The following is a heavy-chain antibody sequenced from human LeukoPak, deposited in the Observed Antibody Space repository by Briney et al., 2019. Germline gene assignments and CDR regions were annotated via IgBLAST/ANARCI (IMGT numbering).Heavy chain of an antibody. CDR2: ISSSSSCI. J-gene: IGHJ6*03. CDR1: GFTFSSYS. D-gene: IGHD1-7*01. Sequence: TGGSLRLSCAASGFTFSSYSMNWVRQAPGKGLEWVSSISSSSSCIYYADSVKGQFTISRDNAKNSLYLQMNSLRAEDTAVYYCARDEYNWNYVGYYYYMDVWGKGTTVTVSS. V-gene: IGHV3-21*01. CDR3: ARDEYNWNYVGYYYYMDV.